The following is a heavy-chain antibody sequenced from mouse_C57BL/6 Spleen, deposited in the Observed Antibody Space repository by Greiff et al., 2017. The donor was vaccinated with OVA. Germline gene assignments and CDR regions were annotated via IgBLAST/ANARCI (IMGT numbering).Heavy chain of an antibody. D-gene: IGHD1-1*01. CDR3: ARRGYGSSFAWFAY. Sequence: QVQLKQPGAELVKPGASVKLSCKASGYTFTSYWMQWVKQRPGQGLEWIGEIDPSDSYTNYNQKFKGKATLTVDTSSSTAYMQLSSLTSEDSAVYYCARRGYGSSFAWFAYWGQGTLVTVSA. CDR2: IDPSDSYT. J-gene: IGHJ3*01. V-gene: IGHV1-50*01. CDR1: GYTFTSYW.